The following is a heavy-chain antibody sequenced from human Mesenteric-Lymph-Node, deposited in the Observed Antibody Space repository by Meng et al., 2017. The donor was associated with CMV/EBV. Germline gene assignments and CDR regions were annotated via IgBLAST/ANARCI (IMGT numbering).Heavy chain of an antibody. CDR2: IIPIFGTA. CDR3: AGYDILTGSGWVDY. V-gene: IGHV1-69*06. Sequence: SGGTFSSYAISWVRQAPGQGLEWMGGIIPIFGTANYAQKFQGRVTITADKSTSTAYMELSSLRAEDTAVYYCAGYDILTGSGWVDYWGQGTLVTVSS. CDR1: GGTFSSYA. D-gene: IGHD3-9*01. J-gene: IGHJ4*02.